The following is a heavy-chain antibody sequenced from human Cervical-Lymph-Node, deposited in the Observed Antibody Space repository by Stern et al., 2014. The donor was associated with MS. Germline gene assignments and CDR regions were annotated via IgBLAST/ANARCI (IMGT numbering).Heavy chain of an antibody. CDR1: GFSLTTSGMY. Sequence: QVTLRESGPALVKPRQTLTLTCTFSGFSLTTSGMYVSWIRQPPGQALEWLVRIGWDDDKYYRTSLKTRLTISKDTAKNQVVLTMTNMDPVDTATYYCAVSLWFGGQESWFDPWGQGTPVTVSS. CDR2: IGWDDDK. CDR3: AVSLWFGGQESWFDP. J-gene: IGHJ5*02. D-gene: IGHD3-10*01. V-gene: IGHV2-70*15.